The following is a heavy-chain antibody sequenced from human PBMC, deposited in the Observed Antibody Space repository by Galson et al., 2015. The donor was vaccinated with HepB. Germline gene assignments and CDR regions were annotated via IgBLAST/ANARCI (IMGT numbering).Heavy chain of an antibody. CDR2: IVGSGVGT. CDR1: GFTFSTYA. CDR3: AKRGLDDGSGYYGE. V-gene: IGHV3-23*01. Sequence: SLRLSCAASGFTFSTYAMGWVRQAPGKGLEWVSGIVGSGVGTYYADSVKGRFTISRDNSKNTLWLQLRSLRAEDTAVYYCAKRGLDDGSGYYGEWSQGTLVTVSS. D-gene: IGHD3-22*01. J-gene: IGHJ4*02.